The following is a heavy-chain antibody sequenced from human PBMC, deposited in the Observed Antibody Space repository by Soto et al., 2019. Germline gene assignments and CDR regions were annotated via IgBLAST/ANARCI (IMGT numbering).Heavy chain of an antibody. J-gene: IGHJ4*02. D-gene: IGHD3-22*01. Sequence: PGGSLRLSCAASGFTFSSYAMSWVRQAPGKGLEWVSAISGSGGSTYYADSVKGRFTISRDNPKNTLSLQMDSLGVEDTAVYFCVKDDGGYPSTAPHWGQGTLVTVSS. CDR3: VKDDGGYPSTAPH. CDR1: GFTFSSYA. CDR2: ISGSGGST. V-gene: IGHV3-23*01.